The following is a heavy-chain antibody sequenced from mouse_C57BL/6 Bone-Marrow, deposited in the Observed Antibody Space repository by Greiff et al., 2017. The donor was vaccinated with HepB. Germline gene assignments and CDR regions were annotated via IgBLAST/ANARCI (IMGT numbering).Heavy chain of an antibody. J-gene: IGHJ1*03. Sequence: VQLQQSGPELVKPGASVKISCKASGYTFTDYYMNWVKQSPGKSLEWIGDINPNNGGTSYNQKFKGKATLTVDKSSSTAYMELRSLTSEDSAVYYCDPYDGYFDVWGTGTTVTVSS. CDR3: DPYDGYFDV. D-gene: IGHD2-3*01. CDR1: GYTFTDYY. V-gene: IGHV1-26*01. CDR2: INPNNGGT.